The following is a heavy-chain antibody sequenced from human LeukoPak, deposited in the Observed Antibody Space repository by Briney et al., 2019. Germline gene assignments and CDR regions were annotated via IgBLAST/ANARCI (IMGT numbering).Heavy chain of an antibody. D-gene: IGHD4-11*01. V-gene: IGHV1-8*01. CDR3: AEDYQRGWFDP. Sequence: ASVTVSCKASGYTFTSYDINWVRQATGQGVEWMGWINPNSGNTGYAQKFQGRVTMTMNTSISTAYMELSSLRSEDTAVYFCAEDYQRGWFDPWGQGTLVTVSS. CDR2: INPNSGNT. CDR1: GYTFTSYD. J-gene: IGHJ5*02.